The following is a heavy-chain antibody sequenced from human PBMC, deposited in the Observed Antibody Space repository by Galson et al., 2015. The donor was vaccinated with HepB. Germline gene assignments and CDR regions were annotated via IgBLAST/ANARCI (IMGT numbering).Heavy chain of an antibody. V-gene: IGHV1-18*01. D-gene: IGHD3-3*01. CDR3: ARGRPYYDFWSGSPYYFDY. J-gene: IGHJ4*02. Sequence: SVKVSCKASGYTFTSYGISWVRQAPGQGLEWMGWISVHSGNTKYAQNLQGRVTMTTDTSTSTPYMELKSLRSDDTAVYYCARGRPYYDFWSGSPYYFDYWGQGTLVTVSS. CDR2: ISVHSGNT. CDR1: GYTFTSYG.